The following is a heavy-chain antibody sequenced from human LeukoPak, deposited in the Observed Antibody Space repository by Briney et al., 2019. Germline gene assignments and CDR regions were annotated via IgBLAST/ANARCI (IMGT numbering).Heavy chain of an antibody. V-gene: IGHV3-21*01. CDR3: ARALDIVATITPIDY. Sequence: GGSLRLSCAASGFTFSSYSMNWVRQAPGKGLEWVSSINSSSSYIYYAHSVKGRFTISRDNAKNSLYLQMNSLRAEDTAVYYGARALDIVATITPIDYWGQGTLVSVSS. CDR2: INSSSSYI. D-gene: IGHD5-12*01. J-gene: IGHJ4*02. CDR1: GFTFSSYS.